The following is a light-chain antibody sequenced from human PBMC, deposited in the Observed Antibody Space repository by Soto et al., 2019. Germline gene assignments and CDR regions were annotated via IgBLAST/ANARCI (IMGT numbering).Light chain of an antibody. J-gene: IGKJ2*01. CDR1: QSLSSR. CDR3: QQSFSPPYT. V-gene: IGKV1-39*01. CDR2: ETS. Sequence: IQMTQSPSSLSASVGDRVTITCRASQSLSSRLTWHQQKPGEAPKLLIYETSSLHSGVPSRFSGSGSETDFTLTINSLQPEDFATYYCQQSFSPPYTFGQGTKLEIK.